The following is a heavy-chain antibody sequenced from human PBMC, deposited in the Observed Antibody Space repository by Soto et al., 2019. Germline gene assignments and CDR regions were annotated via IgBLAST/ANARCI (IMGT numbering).Heavy chain of an antibody. CDR1: RHSGHH. CDR2: ITPSGDAT. D-gene: IGHD7-27*01. Sequence: QVLLVQSGAEVKEPGASVRVSCKASRHSGHHMHWVRQAPGQGLEWMGIITPSGDATDIAQRFQGRVTLTRDTSTSTVYMELSSLTSEDTAFYYCARDSSSSTNSEVFDVWGQGTLVTVSS. V-gene: IGHV1-46*01. CDR3: ARDSSSSTNSEVFDV. J-gene: IGHJ3*01.